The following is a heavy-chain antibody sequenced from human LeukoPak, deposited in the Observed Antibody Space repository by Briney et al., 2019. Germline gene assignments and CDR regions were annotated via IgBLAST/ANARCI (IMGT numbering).Heavy chain of an antibody. Sequence: PSETLSLTCAVYGGSFSGYYWSWIRQPPGKGLEWIGEINHSGSTNYNPSLKSRVTISVDTSKNQFPLKLSSVTAADTAVYYCVRSYYDILTGYRFFDYWGQGTLVTVSS. CDR2: INHSGST. CDR1: GGSFSGYY. CDR3: VRSYYDILTGYRFFDY. V-gene: IGHV4-34*01. J-gene: IGHJ4*02. D-gene: IGHD3-9*01.